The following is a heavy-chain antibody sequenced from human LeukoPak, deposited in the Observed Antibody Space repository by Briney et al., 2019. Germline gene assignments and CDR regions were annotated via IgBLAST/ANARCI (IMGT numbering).Heavy chain of an antibody. Sequence: ASVKVSCKTSGYTFTSYGIIWVRQAPGQGLEWMGWISAYNGNRNYAQNLQGRVTMTTDTCTSTAYMELRSLRSDDTAVYYCARGGPGWDSSSWYNYWGQGTLVTVSS. CDR1: GYTFTSYG. CDR2: ISAYNGNR. J-gene: IGHJ4*02. CDR3: ARGGPGWDSSSWYNY. V-gene: IGHV1-18*01. D-gene: IGHD6-13*01.